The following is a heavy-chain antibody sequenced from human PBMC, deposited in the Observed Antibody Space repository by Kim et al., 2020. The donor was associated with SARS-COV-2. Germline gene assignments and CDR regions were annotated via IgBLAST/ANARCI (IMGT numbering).Heavy chain of an antibody. J-gene: IGHJ6*02. CDR2: ISAYNGNT. Sequence: ASVKVSCKASGYTFTSYGISWVRQAPGQGLEWMGWISAYNGNTNYAQKLQGRVTMTTDTSTSTAYMELRSLRSDDTAVYYCARDQVGLRPVGHYYYYGMDVWGQGTTVTVSS. CDR3: ARDQVGLRPVGHYYYYGMDV. D-gene: IGHD3-16*01. V-gene: IGHV1-18*01. CDR1: GYTFTSYG.